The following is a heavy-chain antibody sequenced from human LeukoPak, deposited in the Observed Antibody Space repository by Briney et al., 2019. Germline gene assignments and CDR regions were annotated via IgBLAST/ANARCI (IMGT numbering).Heavy chain of an antibody. Sequence: SETLSLTCTVSGGSISSYYWSWIRQPPGKGLEWIGEINHSGSTNYNPSLKSRVTISVDTSKNQFSLKLSSVTAADTAVYYCARLPYYYGSGSYGAVDYWGQGTLVTVSS. CDR2: INHSGST. J-gene: IGHJ4*02. D-gene: IGHD3-10*01. CDR3: ARLPYYYGSGSYGAVDY. V-gene: IGHV4-34*01. CDR1: GGSISSYY.